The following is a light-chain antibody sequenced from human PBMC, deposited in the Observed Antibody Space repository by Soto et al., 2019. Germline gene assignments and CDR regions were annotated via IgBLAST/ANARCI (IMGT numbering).Light chain of an antibody. CDR3: SSSAGSRVV. J-gene: IGLJ2*01. Sequence: QSALTQPASVSGSPGQSITISCTGTSSDVGSYNLVSWYQQHPGKAPKLMIYEGSKRPSGVSNRFSGSKSGNTASLTISGLQAEDEAYYYCSSSAGSRVVFGGGTKLTVL. V-gene: IGLV2-23*01. CDR1: SSDVGSYNL. CDR2: EGS.